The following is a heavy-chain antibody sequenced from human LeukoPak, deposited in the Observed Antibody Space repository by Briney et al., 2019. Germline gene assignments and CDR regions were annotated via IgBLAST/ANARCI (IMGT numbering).Heavy chain of an antibody. CDR1: GFTFSSHA. CDR2: ISYDGSNK. Sequence: GGSLRLSCAASGFTFSSHAMHWVRQAPGRGLEWVAVISYDGSNKYYADSVKGRFTISRDNSKNTLYLQMNSLRAEDTAVYYCARTPADGSGWYGDYFDYWGQGTLVTVSS. J-gene: IGHJ4*02. V-gene: IGHV3-30-3*01. D-gene: IGHD6-19*01. CDR3: ARTPADGSGWYGDYFDY.